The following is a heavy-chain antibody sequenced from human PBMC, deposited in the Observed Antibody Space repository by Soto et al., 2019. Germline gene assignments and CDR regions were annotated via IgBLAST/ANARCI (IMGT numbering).Heavy chain of an antibody. CDR2: INHSGST. J-gene: IGHJ4*02. Sequence: QVQLQQWGAGLLKPSETLSLTCAVYGGSFSGYYWSWIRQPPGKGLEWIGEINHSGSTNYNPSLKSRVTISVDTAKNQFSLKLSSVNATDTAVYYCARGGDSGYARWGQGTLVTVSS. D-gene: IGHD5-12*01. CDR3: ARGGDSGYAR. CDR1: GGSFSGYY. V-gene: IGHV4-34*01.